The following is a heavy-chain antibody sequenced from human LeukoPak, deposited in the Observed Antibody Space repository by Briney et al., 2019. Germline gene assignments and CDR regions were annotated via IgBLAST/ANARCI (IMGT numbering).Heavy chain of an antibody. J-gene: IGHJ6*03. CDR2: ISSSSSYI. D-gene: IGHD3-3*01. CDR3: ARDNDPPAMDFWSGYQYYYYYYMDV. Sequence: GGSLRLSCAASGFTFSSYSMNWVRQAPGKGLEWVSSISSSSSYIYYADSVKGRFTISRDNAKNSLYLQMNSLRAEDTAVYYCARDNDPPAMDFWSGYQYYYYYYMDVWGKGTTVTVSS. CDR1: GFTFSSYS. V-gene: IGHV3-21*01.